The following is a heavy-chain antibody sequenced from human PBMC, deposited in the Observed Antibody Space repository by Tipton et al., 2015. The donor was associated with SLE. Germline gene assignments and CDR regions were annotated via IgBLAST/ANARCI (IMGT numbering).Heavy chain of an antibody. V-gene: IGHV4-38-2*02. CDR3: ARRPITIIQGALFGY. Sequence: TLSLTCIVSGYSISSGFYWGWIRQTPEKGLEWIATISHSGSTYYNPSLKSRVTISADTSKNQFSLKLSSVTAADTAVYYCARRPITIIQGALFGYWGQGTLVTVSS. J-gene: IGHJ4*02. CDR1: GYSISSGFY. D-gene: IGHD3-10*01. CDR2: ISHSGST.